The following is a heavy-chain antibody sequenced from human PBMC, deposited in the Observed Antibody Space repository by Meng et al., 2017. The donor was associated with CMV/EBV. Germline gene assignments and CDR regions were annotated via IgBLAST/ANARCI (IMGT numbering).Heavy chain of an antibody. CDR2: IYYSGST. D-gene: IGHD3-10*01. V-gene: IGHV4-39*07. CDR3: AREGNYYGSGSYYAY. CDR1: GGSISSSSYY. J-gene: IGHJ4*02. Sequence: QLELQGSGPGLGKPSEALSLTCTVSGGSISSSSYYWGWIRQPPGKGLEWIGSIYYSGSTYYNPSLKSRVTISVDTSKNQFSLKLSSVTAADTAVYYCAREGNYYGSGSYYAYWGQGTLVTVSS.